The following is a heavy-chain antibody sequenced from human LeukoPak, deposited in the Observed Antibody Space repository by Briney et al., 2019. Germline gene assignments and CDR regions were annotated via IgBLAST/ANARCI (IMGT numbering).Heavy chain of an antibody. CDR3: AKDRGITARPVLDY. Sequence: GGSLRLSCAASGFTFSSYDMSWVRQAPGKGLEWVSTISGSGRNTYYADSVKGRFTISTDNSKNTLYLQVNNLRADDTAVYYCAKDRGITARPVLDYWAQGTLVTVSS. D-gene: IGHD6-6*01. J-gene: IGHJ4*02. CDR1: GFTFSSYD. CDR2: ISGSGRNT. V-gene: IGHV3-23*01.